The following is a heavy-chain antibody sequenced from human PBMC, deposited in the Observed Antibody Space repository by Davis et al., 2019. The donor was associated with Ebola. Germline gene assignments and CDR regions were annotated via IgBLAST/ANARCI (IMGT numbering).Heavy chain of an antibody. V-gene: IGHV3-15*06. D-gene: IGHD6-19*01. J-gene: IGHJ4*02. CDR1: GFTFTNAW. CDR2: IKSRFDGATT. CDR3: ARGSGAYD. Sequence: GESLKISCVTSGFTFTNAWMSWVRQAPGKGLEWVGRIKSRFDGATTHYAARVRGRFTISRDDSRNTLYLQMNRLKTEDTARYYCARGSGAYDWGLGTLVTVSS.